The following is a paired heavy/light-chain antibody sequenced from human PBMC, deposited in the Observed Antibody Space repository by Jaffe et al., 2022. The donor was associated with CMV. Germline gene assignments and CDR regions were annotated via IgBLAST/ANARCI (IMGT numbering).Light chain of an antibody. CDR2: DAS. CDR3: QQRADWPPYT. J-gene: IGKJ2*01. CDR1: QSVNTF. V-gene: IGKV3-11*01. Sequence: ETVLTQSPATLSLSPGERATLSCRASQSVNTFLAWYQQKPGLAPRLLIYDASKRATGVPARFSGSGSGTDFILTISSLEPEDFAVYYCQQRADWPPYTFGQGTKLEIK.
Heavy chain of an antibody. CDR3: VRLLFYYYDGSGSPEGDY. D-gene: IGHD3-22*01. CDR2: ISSSGSTI. Sequence: EVQLVESGGGLVQPGGSLGLSCAASGFSFSDYEMNWVRQAPGKGLEWVSYISSSGSTIHYADSVKGRFTISRDNAKNSLYLQMNSLRAEDTAVYYCVRLLFYYYDGSGSPEGDYWGQGSLVTVSS. J-gene: IGHJ4*02. V-gene: IGHV3-48*03. CDR1: GFSFSDYE.